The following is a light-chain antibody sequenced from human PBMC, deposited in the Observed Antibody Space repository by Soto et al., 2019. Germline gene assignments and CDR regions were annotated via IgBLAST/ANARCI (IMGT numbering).Light chain of an antibody. CDR1: QSVSSIY. V-gene: IGKV3-20*01. Sequence: EIWLTQYPATLSLSPGERATLSCWASQSVSSIYLAWYQQRPGQAPRLLIYGASSRATGIPDRFSGSGSGTDFTLTISRLEPEDFAVYYCQQYGSSPQTFGQGTKVDI. J-gene: IGKJ1*01. CDR3: QQYGSSPQT. CDR2: GAS.